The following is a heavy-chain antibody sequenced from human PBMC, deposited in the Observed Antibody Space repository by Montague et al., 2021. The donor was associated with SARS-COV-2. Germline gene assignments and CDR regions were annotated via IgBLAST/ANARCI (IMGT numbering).Heavy chain of an antibody. V-gene: IGHV4-59*11. CDR1: GGSISSQF. D-gene: IGHD3-10*01. Sequence: SETLSLTCTVSGGSISSQFWSFIRQPPGKGLEWIGYINSNGGTNDNPSLRSRLTMSVDTSKNQFSLQLRSMTPADTAAYFCARATSVRGAVSWFDPWGQGILVTVSS. CDR3: ARATSVRGAVSWFDP. J-gene: IGHJ5*02. CDR2: INSNGGT.